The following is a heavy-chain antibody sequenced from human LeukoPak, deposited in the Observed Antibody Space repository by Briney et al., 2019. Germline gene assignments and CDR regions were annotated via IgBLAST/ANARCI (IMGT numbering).Heavy chain of an antibody. CDR1: GGSISSYY. J-gene: IGHJ4*02. D-gene: IGHD3-22*01. V-gene: IGHV4-59*01. CDR2: IYYSGST. CDR3: ARVRRDYTDTSGYYFFDY. Sequence: SETLSLTCTVSGGSISSYYWSWIRQPPGKGLEWIGYIYYSGSTNYNPSLKSRVTISVDTSKNQFSLKLSSVTAADTAVYYCARVRRDYTDTSGYYFFDYWGQGTLVTVSS.